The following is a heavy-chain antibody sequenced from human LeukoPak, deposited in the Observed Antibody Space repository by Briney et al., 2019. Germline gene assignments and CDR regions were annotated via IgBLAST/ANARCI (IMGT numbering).Heavy chain of an antibody. V-gene: IGHV3-33*01. Sequence: AGGSLRLSCAASGFTLWRHGMHWLRQTPGKGLERVAVTWFGGTDYADSVKGRFTVSRDNSKMTLYLQMNYLRVEDTALYYCAREQATFGSAGAFDIWGRGTVVTVSS. CDR1: GFTLWRHG. CDR3: AREQATFGSAGAFDI. CDR2: TWFGGT. J-gene: IGHJ3*02. D-gene: IGHD3-16*01.